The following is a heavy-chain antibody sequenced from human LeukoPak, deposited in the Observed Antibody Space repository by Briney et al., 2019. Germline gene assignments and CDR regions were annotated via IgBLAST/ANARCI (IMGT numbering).Heavy chain of an antibody. CDR2: ISSSGSTI. D-gene: IGHD3-10*02. CDR3: AELGITMIGGV. CDR1: VFTFSSYE. V-gene: IGHV3-48*03. Sequence: GGSLRLSCAASVFTFSSYEMNWVRQAPRKGLEWVSYISSSGSTIYYADSVKGRFTIYRDNAKNSLYLQMNSQRAEDTAVYYCAELGITMIGGVWGKGTTVTISS. J-gene: IGHJ6*04.